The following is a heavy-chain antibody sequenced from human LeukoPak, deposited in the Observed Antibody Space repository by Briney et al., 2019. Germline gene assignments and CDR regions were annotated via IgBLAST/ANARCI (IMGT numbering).Heavy chain of an antibody. CDR2: ISWNSGSI. V-gene: IGHV3-9*01. J-gene: IGHJ4*02. D-gene: IGHD3-16*02. Sequence: GGSLRLSCAASGFTFDDYAMHWVRQAPGKGLEWVSGISWNSGSIGYADSVKGRFTISRDNAKNSLYLQMNSLRAEDAALYYCAKDLRLWELSSSFDYWGQGTLVTVSS. CDR1: GFTFDDYA. CDR3: AKDLRLWELSSSFDY.